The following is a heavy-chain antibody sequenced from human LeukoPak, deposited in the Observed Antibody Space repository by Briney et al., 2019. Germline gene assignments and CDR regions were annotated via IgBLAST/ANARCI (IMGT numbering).Heavy chain of an antibody. V-gene: IGHV4-59*12. J-gene: IGHJ6*03. CDR2: IYYSGST. CDR3: ARDSWWTAAGYYYYMDV. D-gene: IGHD2-15*01. Sequence: SETRSLTCTVSGGSISSYYWSCIRQPPGKGLEWIGYIYYSGSTNYSPSLKSRVTISVDTSKNQFSLKLSSVTAADTAVYYCARDSWWTAAGYYYYMDVWGKGTTVTVSS. CDR1: GGSISSYY.